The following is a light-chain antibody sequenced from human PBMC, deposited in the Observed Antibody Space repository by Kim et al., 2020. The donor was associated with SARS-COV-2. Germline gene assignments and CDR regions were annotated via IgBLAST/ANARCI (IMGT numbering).Light chain of an antibody. CDR3: SSHSTTSTLL. CDR2: DVT. J-gene: IGLJ2*01. Sequence: QSALTQPASVSGSPGQSITISCTGTSSDVGAYKSGTNDFVSWYQQHPGKAPKLIIYDVTKRPSGVSNRFSGSKSDNTASLTVSGLQAEDEADYYCSSHSTTSTLLFGGGTKVTVL. V-gene: IGLV2-14*01. CDR1: SSDVGAYKSGTNDF.